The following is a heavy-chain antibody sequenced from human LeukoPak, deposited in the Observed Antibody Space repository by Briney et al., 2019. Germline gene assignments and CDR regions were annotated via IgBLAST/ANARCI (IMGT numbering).Heavy chain of an antibody. CDR1: GFTFSSYA. CDR3: AKDPNGDYIGTFDI. V-gene: IGHV3-23*01. D-gene: IGHD4-17*01. J-gene: IGHJ3*02. CDR2: VLGSGVPT. Sequence: GGSLRLSCAASGFTFSSYAMSWVRQALGKGLEWVATVLGSGVPTYYAESVQGRFTISRDNSKNTLYLQMSSLRAEDTAIYYCAKDPNGDYIGTFDIWGQGTMVIVS.